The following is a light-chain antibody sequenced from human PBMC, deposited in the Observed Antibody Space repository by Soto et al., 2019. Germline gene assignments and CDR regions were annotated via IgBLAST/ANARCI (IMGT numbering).Light chain of an antibody. CDR1: SSDVGDYDY. V-gene: IGLV2-8*01. Sequence: QSVLTQPPSASGSPGQSVTISCTGTSSDVGDYDYVSWYQQHPGKAPQLVIYEVSERPSEVPARFSGSKSGNTASLTVSGLQAEDEADYYSSSYAGSNNWVFGGGTKLTVL. J-gene: IGLJ3*02. CDR3: SSYAGSNNWV. CDR2: EVS.